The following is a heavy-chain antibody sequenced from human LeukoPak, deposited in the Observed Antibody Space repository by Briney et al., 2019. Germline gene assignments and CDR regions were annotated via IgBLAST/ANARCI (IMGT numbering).Heavy chain of an antibody. CDR1: GFTFSSYE. CDR2: ISSSGSTI. Sequence: GGSLRLSCAASGFTFSSYEMNWVRQAPGKGLEWVSYISSSGSTIYYADSVKGRFTISRDNAKNSLYLQMNSLRAEDTSVYYCAREFRYARGFDYWGQGTRVSVFS. V-gene: IGHV3-48*03. J-gene: IGHJ4*02. CDR3: AREFRYARGFDY. D-gene: IGHD2-8*01.